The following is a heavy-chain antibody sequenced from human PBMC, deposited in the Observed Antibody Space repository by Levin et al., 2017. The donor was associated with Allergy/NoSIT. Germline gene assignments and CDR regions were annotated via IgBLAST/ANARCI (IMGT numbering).Heavy chain of an antibody. V-gene: IGHV3-21*01. CDR3: ASPNRTGRKSSFDY. Sequence: TSGGSLRLSCAASGFTFSSYSMNWVRQAPGKGLEWVSSISSSSSYIYYADSVKGRFTISRDNAKNSLYLQMNSLRAEDTAVYYCASPNRTGRKSSFDYWGQGTLVTVSS. D-gene: IGHD1-1*01. CDR1: GFTFSSYS. CDR2: ISSSSSYI. J-gene: IGHJ4*02.